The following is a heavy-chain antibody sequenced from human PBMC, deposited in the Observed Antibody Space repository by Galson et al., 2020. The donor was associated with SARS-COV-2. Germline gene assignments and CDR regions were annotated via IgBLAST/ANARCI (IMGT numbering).Heavy chain of an antibody. CDR3: ATDFAYLAARPSGY. J-gene: IGHJ4*02. CDR2: FDPEDGET. CDR1: GYTLTELS. Sequence: ASVKVSCKVSGYTLTELSMHWVRQDPGKGLEWMGGFDPEDGETIYAQKFQGRVTMTEDTSTDTAYMELSSLRSEDTAVYYCATDFAYLAARPSGYWGQGTLVTVSS. D-gene: IGHD6-6*01. V-gene: IGHV1-24*01.